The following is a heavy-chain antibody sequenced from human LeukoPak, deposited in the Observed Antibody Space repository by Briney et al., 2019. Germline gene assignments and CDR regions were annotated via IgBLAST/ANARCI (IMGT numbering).Heavy chain of an antibody. V-gene: IGHV4-59*08. CDR3: ARGCSGGSCSVFDY. J-gene: IGHJ4*02. Sequence: SETLSLTCTVSGGSISSYYWSWIRQPPGKGLEWIGFIYYSGSTIYNPSLKSRVTISVDTSKNQFSLKLSSVTAADTAVYYRARGCSGGSCSVFDYWGQGTLVTVSS. CDR2: IYYSGST. CDR1: GGSISSYY. D-gene: IGHD2-15*01.